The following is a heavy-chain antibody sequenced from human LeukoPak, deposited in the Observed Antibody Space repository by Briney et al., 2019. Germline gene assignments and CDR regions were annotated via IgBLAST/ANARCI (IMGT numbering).Heavy chain of an antibody. Sequence: PGGSLRLSCEASGFTFSSYAMYWVRQAPGKGLEWVAAISGSGGSAYYADSVKGRFTISRDNSKNTLYMQMNSLRAEDTAVCNSGRATTGYGSCQEPAWPVEYWGQGAL. D-gene: IGHD2-15*01. J-gene: IGHJ4*02. CDR2: ISGSGGSA. CDR3: GRATTGYGSCQEPAWPVEY. CDR1: GFTFSSYA. V-gene: IGHV3-23*01.